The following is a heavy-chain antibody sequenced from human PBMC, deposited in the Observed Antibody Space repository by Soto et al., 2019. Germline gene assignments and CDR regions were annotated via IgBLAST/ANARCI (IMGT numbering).Heavy chain of an antibody. D-gene: IGHD3-22*01. CDR2: IHYRGIS. CDR1: GASISSRDYY. Sequence: SETLSLTCTVSGASISSRDYYWTWIRQQPGKGLEWIGHIHYRGISSYNPSLKSRLRLSIDTSKNKFALSLSSVTAADTAFYYCTSARISSLYYWVENLEDWGQGTRVTVS. J-gene: IGHJ4*02. CDR3: TSARISSLYYWVENLED. V-gene: IGHV4-31*03.